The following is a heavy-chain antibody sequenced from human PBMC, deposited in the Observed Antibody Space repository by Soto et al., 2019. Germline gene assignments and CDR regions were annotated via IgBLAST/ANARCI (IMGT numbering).Heavy chain of an antibody. CDR1: GFTSSSFV. CDR3: AKELGVLDAFDI. J-gene: IGHJ3*02. Sequence: QVQLVESGGGVVQPGTSLRLSCAASGFTSSSFVIHWVRQAPGKGLEWLAVISSDGNNQYYADSVKGRFTISRDNSKKTLYLQVNSLRAEDTAVEFFAKELGVLDAFDIGGHGTMVPVS. V-gene: IGHV3-30*18. D-gene: IGHD1-26*01. CDR2: ISSDGNNQ.